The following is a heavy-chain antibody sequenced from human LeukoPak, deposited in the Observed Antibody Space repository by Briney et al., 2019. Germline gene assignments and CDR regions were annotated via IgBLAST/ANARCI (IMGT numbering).Heavy chain of an antibody. J-gene: IGHJ4*02. V-gene: IGHV3-48*01. CDR3: ARERYFDY. CDR2: ISTGSSTT. Sequence: GGSLRLSCAASEFAFSTYNMNWVRQAPGKGLEWVSYISTGSSTTYYADSVKGRFTISRDNVENSLYLQMNSLRAEDTAVYYCARERYFDYWGQGTLVTVSS. CDR1: EFAFSTYN.